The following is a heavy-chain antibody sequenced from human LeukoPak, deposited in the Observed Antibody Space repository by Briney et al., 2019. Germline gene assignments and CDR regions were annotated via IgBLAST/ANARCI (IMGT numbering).Heavy chain of an antibody. J-gene: IGHJ6*03. D-gene: IGHD2-2*01. CDR1: EFTFSNYG. V-gene: IGHV3-33*01. CDR3: ARDAVVVVPAAIRYYYYMDV. CDR2: IWYDGSNK. Sequence: GGSLRLSCAASEFTFSNYGMHWVRQAPGKGLEWAVVIWYDGSNKYYADSVKGRFTISRDNSKNTLYLQMNSLRAEDTAVYYCARDAVVVVPAAIRYYYYMDVWGKGTTVTVSS.